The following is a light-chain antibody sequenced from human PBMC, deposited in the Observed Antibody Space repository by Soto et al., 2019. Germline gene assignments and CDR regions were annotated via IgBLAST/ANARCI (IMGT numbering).Light chain of an antibody. CDR3: QVYDSSNDHVV. Sequence: SYEVTQPPSVSVAPGKTARITCGGSNIGSETVHWYKQRPGQAPMLVIYLDSDRPSGIAERFSGSNSGNTATLTISRVEAGAEADYYCQVYDSSNDHVVFGGGTKLTVL. CDR1: NIGSET. J-gene: IGLJ2*01. V-gene: IGLV3-21*01. CDR2: LDS.